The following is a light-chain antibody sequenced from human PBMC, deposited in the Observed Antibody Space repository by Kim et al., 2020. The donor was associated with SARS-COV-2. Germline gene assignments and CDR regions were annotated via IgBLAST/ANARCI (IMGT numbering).Light chain of an antibody. CDR1: KLGEKY. J-gene: IGLJ2*01. Sequence: SGSPGQTASITCSGDKLGEKYACWYQQKPGQSPVLVIYQDSKRPSGIPERFSGSNSGNTATLTISGTQAMDEADYYCQAWDSSPVVFGGGTQLTVL. CDR3: QAWDSSPVV. V-gene: IGLV3-1*01. CDR2: QDS.